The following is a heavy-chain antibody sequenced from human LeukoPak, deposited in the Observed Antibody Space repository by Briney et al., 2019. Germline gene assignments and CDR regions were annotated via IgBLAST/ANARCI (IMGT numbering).Heavy chain of an antibody. CDR1: GFTFSSAW. J-gene: IGHJ4*02. V-gene: IGHV3-7*01. CDR2: IRQDGSEK. CDR3: SFFDPRLVGVNENC. Sequence: PGGSLRLSCVASGFTFSSAWMHWVRQAPGKGLEWVANIRQDGSEKYYVDSVKGRFTISRDNAKNSLYLQMNSLRAEDTAVYYCSFFDPRLVGVNENCWGQGTLVTVSS. D-gene: IGHD4-23*01.